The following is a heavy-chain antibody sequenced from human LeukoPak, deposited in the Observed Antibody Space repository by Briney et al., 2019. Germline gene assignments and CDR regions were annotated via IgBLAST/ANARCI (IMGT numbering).Heavy chain of an antibody. V-gene: IGHV3-48*04. D-gene: IGHD4-17*01. CDR3: ARMGLSGDYAHEFFQH. J-gene: IGHJ1*01. CDR2: ISSSSSTI. CDR1: GFTFSSYS. Sequence: GGSLRLSCAASGFTFSSYSMNWVRQAPGKGLEWVSYISSSSSTIYYADSVKGRFTISRDNAKNSLYLQMNSLRAEDTAVYYSARMGLSGDYAHEFFQHWGQGTLVTVSS.